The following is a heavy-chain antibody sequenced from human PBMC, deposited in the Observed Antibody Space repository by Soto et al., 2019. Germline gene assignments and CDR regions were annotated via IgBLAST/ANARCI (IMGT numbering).Heavy chain of an antibody. V-gene: IGHV1-69*01. CDR2: IIPIFGTP. J-gene: IGHJ4*02. Sequence: QVQLVQSGAEVKKPGSSVKVSCKASGGIFSTYAISWLRQAPGKGREWSGGIIPIFGTPNYAQRFQGRVTITTDESKTTSYMEMSRLKSEDTAVYYCARDRDDDASGNYYNRLDFWGQGTLVTVSS. D-gene: IGHD3-10*01. CDR3: ARDRDDDASGNYYNRLDF. CDR1: GGIFSTYA.